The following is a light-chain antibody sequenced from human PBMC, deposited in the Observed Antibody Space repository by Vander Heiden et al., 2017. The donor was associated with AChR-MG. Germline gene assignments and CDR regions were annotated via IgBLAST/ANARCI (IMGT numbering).Light chain of an antibody. V-gene: IGKV3-15*01. J-gene: IGKJ1*01. CDR3: HQYNNWWT. Sequence: EIVMTHSPATLSVSPGERATLSCRASHSVRSNLAWYQQRPGQAPRLLIYGASTRATGIPARFSGSGSGTEFTLTISSLQSEDFAVYYCHQYNNWWTFGQGTKVEIK. CDR2: GAS. CDR1: HSVRSN.